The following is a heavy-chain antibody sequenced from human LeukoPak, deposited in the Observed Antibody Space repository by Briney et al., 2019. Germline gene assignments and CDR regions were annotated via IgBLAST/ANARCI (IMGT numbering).Heavy chain of an antibody. CDR2: ISYDGNNQ. CDR3: ARNRGATGYYWVDY. V-gene: IGHV3-30-3*01. CDR1: EFTFSSYA. Sequence: PGGSLRLSCAASEFTFSSYAMHCVRQAPGKGLERVAVISYDGNNQYYADSVRGRFTISRDNSKNTLYLQMDSLRVEDTAVYYCARNRGATGYYWVDYWGQGTLVTVSS. J-gene: IGHJ4*02. D-gene: IGHD3-22*01.